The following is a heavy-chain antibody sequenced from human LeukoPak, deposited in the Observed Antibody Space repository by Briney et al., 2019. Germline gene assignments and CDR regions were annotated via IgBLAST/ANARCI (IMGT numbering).Heavy chain of an antibody. Sequence: GGSLRLSCAASGFTFSSYAMSWVRQAPGKGLEWVSAISGTGGSTYYADSVKGRFTISRDNSKNTLYLQMNSLRAEDTAVYYCARRSGIAVAGAFDYWGQGTLVTVSS. CDR3: ARRSGIAVAGAFDY. CDR2: ISGTGGST. V-gene: IGHV3-23*01. D-gene: IGHD6-19*01. CDR1: GFTFSSYA. J-gene: IGHJ4*02.